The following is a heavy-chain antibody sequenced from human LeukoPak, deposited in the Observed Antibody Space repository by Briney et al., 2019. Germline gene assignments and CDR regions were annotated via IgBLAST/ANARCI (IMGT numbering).Heavy chain of an antibody. Sequence: GGSLRLSCAASGFTFSSYAMSWVRQAPGKGLEWVSAISGGGGSTYYADSVKGPFTISRDNSKNTLSLQMNSLRAEDTAVYYCAPSDTAMVVNYWGQGTLVTVSS. V-gene: IGHV3-23*01. CDR3: APSDTAMVVNY. J-gene: IGHJ4*02. CDR1: GFTFSSYA. CDR2: ISGGGGST. D-gene: IGHD5-18*01.